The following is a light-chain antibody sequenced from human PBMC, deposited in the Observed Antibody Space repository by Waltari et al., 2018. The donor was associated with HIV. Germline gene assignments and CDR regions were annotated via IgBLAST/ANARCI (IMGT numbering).Light chain of an antibody. CDR3: QQYGDSLT. V-gene: IGKV3-20*01. CDR1: QSISSSY. CDR2: GTS. J-gene: IGKJ3*01. Sequence: EIVLTQSPGTISLSPGESVTLSCRASQSISSSYLAWYQQKPGQAPRLFIYGTSSRATGIPDRFSGSGSGTDFTLTISRLEPEDFAVYYCQQYGDSLTFGPGTKVDI.